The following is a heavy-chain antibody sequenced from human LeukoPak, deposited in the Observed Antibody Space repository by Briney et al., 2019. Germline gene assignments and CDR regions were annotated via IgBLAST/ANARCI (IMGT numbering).Heavy chain of an antibody. V-gene: IGHV3-23*01. J-gene: IGHJ4*02. CDR1: GFTFSSYA. CDR2: ISGSGGST. Sequence: PGGSLRLSCAASGFTFSSYAMSWVRQAPGKGLEWVSAISGSGGSTYYADSVKGRFTISRDNSKNTLYLQMNSLRAEDTAVYYCAKDGREQLWYQGWDFDYWGQGTLVTVSS. CDR3: AKDGREQLWYQGWDFDY. D-gene: IGHD5-18*01.